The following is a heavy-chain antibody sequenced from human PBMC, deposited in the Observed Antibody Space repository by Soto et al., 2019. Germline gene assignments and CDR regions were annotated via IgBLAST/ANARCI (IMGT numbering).Heavy chain of an antibody. D-gene: IGHD6-6*01. V-gene: IGHV1-69*06. Sequence: AASVKGSCKASGGTFSSYAISWVRQAPGQGLEWMGGIIPIFGTANYAQKFQGRVTITADKSTSTAYMELSSLRSEDTAVYYCAMECIEYSSPSAYSLDYWGQGTPVTVSS. J-gene: IGHJ4*02. CDR3: AMECIEYSSPSAYSLDY. CDR2: IIPIFGTA. CDR1: GGTFSSYA.